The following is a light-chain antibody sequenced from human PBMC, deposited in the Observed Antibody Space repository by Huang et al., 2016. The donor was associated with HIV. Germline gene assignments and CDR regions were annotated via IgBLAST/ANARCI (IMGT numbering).Light chain of an antibody. CDR1: QSLLYNSNNKNY. J-gene: IGKJ2*01. CDR3: QQHYSSPPT. Sequence: DIVMTQAPDSLALSLGERATINCKSSQSLLYNSNNKNYLAWYQQKPGQPPNLLIYWASSRKSGVPDRFSGSGSETDFTLTISSLQAEDVAVYYCQQHYSSPPTFGQGTKLEIK. CDR2: WAS. V-gene: IGKV4-1*01.